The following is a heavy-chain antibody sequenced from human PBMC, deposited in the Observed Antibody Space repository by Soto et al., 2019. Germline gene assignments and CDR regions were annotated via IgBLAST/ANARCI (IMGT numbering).Heavy chain of an antibody. Sequence: VQLLESGGGLVQPGGSLRLSCAASGFTFSSYAMSWVRQAPGKGLEWVSAISGSGGSTYYADSVKGRFTISRDNSKNTLYLQMNSLRAEDTAVYYCAKLTVTLGYYYYGIDVWGQGTTVTVSS. D-gene: IGHD4-17*01. V-gene: IGHV3-23*01. CDR3: AKLTVTLGYYYYGIDV. CDR1: GFTFSSYA. CDR2: ISGSGGST. J-gene: IGHJ6*02.